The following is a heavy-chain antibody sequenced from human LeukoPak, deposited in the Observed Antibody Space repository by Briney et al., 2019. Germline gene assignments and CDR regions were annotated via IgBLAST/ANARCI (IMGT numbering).Heavy chain of an antibody. J-gene: IGHJ6*02. CDR3: ARVSSSVTVGWYNQYYGMDV. D-gene: IGHD6-19*01. Sequence: GASVKVSCKASGYTFTSYGISWVRQAPGQGLEWMGWISAYNGNTNYAQKLQGRVTMTTDTSTSTAYMELRSLRSDDTAVYYCARVSSSVTVGWYNQYYGMDVWGQGTTVTVSS. V-gene: IGHV1-18*01. CDR1: GYTFTSYG. CDR2: ISAYNGNT.